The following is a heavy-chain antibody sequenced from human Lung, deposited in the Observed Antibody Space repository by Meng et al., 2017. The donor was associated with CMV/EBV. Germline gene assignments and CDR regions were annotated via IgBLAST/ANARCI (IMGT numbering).Heavy chain of an antibody. V-gene: IGHV1-18*01. D-gene: IGHD1-1*01. CDR1: GYTFTNYG. J-gene: IGHJ4*02. CDR2: ISAYNGNT. Sequence: ASVXVSCKASGYTFTNYGISWVRQAPGQGLEWMGWISAYNGNTNYAQNLQGRVTMTTDTSTNTAYMELRSLRSDDTAIYFCARDRATRAYYFDYWGQGTLVTVSS. CDR3: ARDRATRAYYFDY.